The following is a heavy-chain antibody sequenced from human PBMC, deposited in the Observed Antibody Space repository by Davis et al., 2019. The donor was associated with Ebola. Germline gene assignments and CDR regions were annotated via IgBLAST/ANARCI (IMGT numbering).Heavy chain of an antibody. CDR3: ARRILLESRGGVDV. V-gene: IGHV3-48*02. CDR2: ISSSSNTI. D-gene: IGHD2-8*02. Sequence: PGGSLRLSCAASGFTFSSNSMKWVRQAPGKGLEWLSYISSSSNTIYYADSVKGRFTISRDNAKNSLYLQMNSLRDEDTAVYYCARRILLESRGGVDVWGQGTMVTVSS. CDR1: GFTFSSNS. J-gene: IGHJ3*01.